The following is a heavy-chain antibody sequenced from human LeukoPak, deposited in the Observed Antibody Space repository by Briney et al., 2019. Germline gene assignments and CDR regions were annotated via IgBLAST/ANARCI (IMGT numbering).Heavy chain of an antibody. CDR3: ARDSGPDFWSGYFSYYYVDV. J-gene: IGHJ6*03. CDR1: GASISSYY. Sequence: SETLSLTCTVSGASISSYYWSWIRQQPGKGMEWIGYIYYTGSTHYNPSLKSRVTISVDRSRNQFSLKLTSVTAADTAVYYCARDSGPDFWSGYFSYYYVDVWGKGTTVTVSS. V-gene: IGHV4-59*01. CDR2: IYYTGST. D-gene: IGHD3-3*01.